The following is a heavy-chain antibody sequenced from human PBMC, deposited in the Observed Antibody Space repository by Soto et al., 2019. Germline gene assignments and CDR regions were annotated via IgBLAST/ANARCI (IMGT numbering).Heavy chain of an antibody. CDR1: GFTFSSYA. J-gene: IGHJ4*02. D-gene: IGHD2-21*01. CDR2: ISGSGGST. CDR3: AKAPLIVVVIASAVY. V-gene: IGHV3-23*01. Sequence: EVQLLESGGGLVQPGGSLRLSCAASGFTFSSYAMSWVRQAPGKGLEWVSAISGSGGSTYYADSVKGRFTISRDNSKNTLYLQMTSLRAEDTAVYYCAKAPLIVVVIASAVYWGQGTLVTVSS.